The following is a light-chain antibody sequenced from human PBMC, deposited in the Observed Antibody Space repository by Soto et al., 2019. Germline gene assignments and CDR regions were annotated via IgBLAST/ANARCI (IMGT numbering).Light chain of an antibody. V-gene: IGKV3-11*01. CDR2: DAV. CDR3: QQRSTWPPIT. Sequence: EIVLTQSPATLSLSPGESATLSCRTSQSVSRYLAWYQQKPGQAPRLLISDAVNRATGIPARFSGSGSGTDFTLTISSLEPEDFAVYYWQQRSTWPPITFGQGTRLEIK. CDR1: QSVSRY. J-gene: IGKJ5*01.